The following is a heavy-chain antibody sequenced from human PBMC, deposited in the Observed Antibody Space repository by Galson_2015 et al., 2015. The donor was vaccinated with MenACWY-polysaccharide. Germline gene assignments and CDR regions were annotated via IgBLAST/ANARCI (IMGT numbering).Heavy chain of an antibody. D-gene: IGHD2-8*02. V-gene: IGHV3-49*04. CDR1: GFTFGDYA. J-gene: IGHJ4*02. Sequence: SLRLSCAASGFTFGDYAMSWVRQAPGKGLVWVGFIRSKAHGGTTEYGTSVKGRFTISRDDSKSSAYLQLNSLKTEDTAVYYCTRICIPATGGALDIWVQGSLVAVAS. CDR3: TRICIPATGGALDI. CDR2: IRSKAHGGTT.